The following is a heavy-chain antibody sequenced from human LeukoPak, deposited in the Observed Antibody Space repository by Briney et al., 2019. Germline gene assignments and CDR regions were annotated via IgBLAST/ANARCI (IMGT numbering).Heavy chain of an antibody. Sequence: GGSLRLSCTASGFTFSSYAMSWVRQAPGKGLEWVSAISGSGGSTYYADSVKGRFTISRDNSKNTLFLQMNSLRAEDTAVYYCAERGGDGNPHDYWGQGTLVTVSS. D-gene: IGHD3-16*01. CDR1: GFTFSSYA. V-gene: IGHV3-23*01. CDR2: ISGSGGST. J-gene: IGHJ4*02. CDR3: AERGGDGNPHDY.